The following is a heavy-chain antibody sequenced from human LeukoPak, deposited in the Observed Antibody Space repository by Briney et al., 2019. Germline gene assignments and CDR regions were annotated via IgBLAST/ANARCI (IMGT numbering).Heavy chain of an antibody. CDR2: VHYSGET. Sequence: SETLSLTCTVSGGSTSRYFWNWIRQSPGKGLEWIGYVHYSGETSYNPSLKSRASISLDTSKNQFSLKLTSVTAADTAIYYCARDEKTDHGDDFDDWGQGTLVTVSS. J-gene: IGHJ4*02. CDR3: ARDEKTDHGDDFDD. V-gene: IGHV4-59*01. CDR1: GGSTSRYF. D-gene: IGHD4-17*01.